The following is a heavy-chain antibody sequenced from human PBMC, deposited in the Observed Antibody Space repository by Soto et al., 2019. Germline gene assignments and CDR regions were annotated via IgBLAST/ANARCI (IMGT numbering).Heavy chain of an antibody. D-gene: IGHD3-22*01. CDR3: AKGPNYYDSSGTEYHHYRLAF. J-gene: IGHJ6*01. V-gene: IGHV3-30*18. CDR1: GFTFSSYG. Sequence: GGSLRLSCAASGFTFSSYGMHWVRQAPGKGLEWVAVISYDGSNKYYADSVKGRFTISRDNSKNTLYLQMNSLRAEDTAVYYCAKGPNYYDSSGTEYHHYRLAFWGQGTTVPGSS. CDR2: ISYDGSNK.